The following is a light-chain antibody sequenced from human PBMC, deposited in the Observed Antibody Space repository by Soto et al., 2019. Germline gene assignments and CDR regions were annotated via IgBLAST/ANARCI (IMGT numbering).Light chain of an antibody. J-gene: IGLJ1*01. Sequence: TISSTGTSSDVGGYNYVSWYQQHPGKAPQLMIYAVSNRPSGVSHRIPGSKSGNTSSLTLAELKGEAVVDYYCSSYTCPWVFGIGTEVTVL. V-gene: IGLV2-14*04. CDR2: AVS. CDR3: SSYTCPWV. CDR1: SSDVGGYNY.